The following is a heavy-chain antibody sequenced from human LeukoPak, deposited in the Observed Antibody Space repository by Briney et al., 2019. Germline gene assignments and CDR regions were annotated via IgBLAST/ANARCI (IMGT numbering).Heavy chain of an antibody. V-gene: IGHV3-9*01. CDR1: GFTFDDYA. CDR2: ISWNSGSI. Sequence: SLRLSCAASGFTFDDYAMHWVRQAPGKGLEWVSGISWNSGSIGYADSVKGRFTISRDNAKNSLYLQMRNLRVEHTAVYYCAKVVAGNIDYYFDYWGQGILVAVSS. D-gene: IGHD2/OR15-2a*01. CDR3: AKVVAGNIDYYFDY. J-gene: IGHJ4*02.